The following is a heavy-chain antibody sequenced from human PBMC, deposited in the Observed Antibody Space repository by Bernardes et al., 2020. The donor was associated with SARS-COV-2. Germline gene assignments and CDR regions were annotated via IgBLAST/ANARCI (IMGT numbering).Heavy chain of an antibody. CDR2: ISNSGSTI. Sequence: CCASCGFRFRTYSMMWVRKGTGKGLEWVSSISNSGSTIFYADSVKGRFTISRDKAKNSVYLQMNSLRVEDTAVYYCARRYYGSGSPEAFDIWGQGTMVTVSS. CDR3: ARRYYGSGSPEAFDI. D-gene: IGHD3-10*01. J-gene: IGHJ3*02. V-gene: IGHV3-21*01. CDR1: GFRFRTYS.